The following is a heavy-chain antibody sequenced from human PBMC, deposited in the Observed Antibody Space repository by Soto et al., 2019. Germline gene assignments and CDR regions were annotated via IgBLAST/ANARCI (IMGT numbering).Heavy chain of an antibody. CDR1: GFTFSRYA. Sequence: PGGSLRLSCAASGFTFSRYAMSWVRQAPGKGLEWVSAISGSGGSTYYADSVKGRFTISRDNSKNTLYLQMNSLRAEDTAVYYCAKDRGYYDSSGSNWFDPWGQGTLVTVSS. CDR3: AKDRGYYDSSGSNWFDP. J-gene: IGHJ5*02. D-gene: IGHD3-22*01. V-gene: IGHV3-23*01. CDR2: ISGSGGST.